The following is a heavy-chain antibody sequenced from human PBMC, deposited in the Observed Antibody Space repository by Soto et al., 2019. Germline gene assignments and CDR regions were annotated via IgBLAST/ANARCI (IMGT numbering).Heavy chain of an antibody. CDR2: IIPIFGTA. J-gene: IGHJ4*02. CDR1: GGTFSSYS. Sequence: GASVKVSCKASGGTFSSYSISWVRQAPGQGLEWMGGIIPIFGTANYAQKFQGRVTITADESTSTAYMELSSLRSEDTAVYYCARYGDSSGYSPYFDYWGQGTLVTVSS. CDR3: ARYGDSSGYSPYFDY. D-gene: IGHD3-22*01. V-gene: IGHV1-69*13.